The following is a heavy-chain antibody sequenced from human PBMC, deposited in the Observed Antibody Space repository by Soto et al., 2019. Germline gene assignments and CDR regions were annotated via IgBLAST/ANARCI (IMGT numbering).Heavy chain of an antibody. D-gene: IGHD4-4*01. J-gene: IGHJ4*02. CDR3: ARGDYSNYYFDY. Sequence: EVQLVESGGGLVQPGGSLRLSCAASGFTVSSNYMSWVRQAPGKGLEWVSVIYSGGSTYYADSVKGRFTISRDNSKNTLYLQMNSLGAEDTAVYYCARGDYSNYYFDYWGQGTLVTVSS. CDR1: GFTVSSNY. CDR2: IYSGGST. V-gene: IGHV3-66*01.